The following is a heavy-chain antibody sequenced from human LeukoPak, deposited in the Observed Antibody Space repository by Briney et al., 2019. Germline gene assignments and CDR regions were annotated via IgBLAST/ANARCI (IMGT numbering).Heavy chain of an antibody. CDR2: MNPNSGST. Sequence: ASVKVSCKASGYTFTSYDINWVRQATGQGLEWMGWMNPNSGSTGYAQKFQGRVTMTRNTSISTAYMELSSLRSEDTAVYYCARGRLDDYGDYTNPYYFDYWGQGTLVTVSS. CDR3: ARGRLDDYGDYTNPYYFDY. D-gene: IGHD4-17*01. CDR1: GYTFTSYD. J-gene: IGHJ4*02. V-gene: IGHV1-8*01.